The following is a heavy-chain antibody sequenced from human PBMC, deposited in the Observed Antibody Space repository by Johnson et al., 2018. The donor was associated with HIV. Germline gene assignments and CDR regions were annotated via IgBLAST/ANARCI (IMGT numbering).Heavy chain of an antibody. CDR2: ISYDGSNK. CDR1: GFTFSSYG. CDR3: ARGGWAVLDAFDI. J-gene: IGHJ3*02. V-gene: IGHV3-30*03. Sequence: QVQLVESGGGVVQPGRSLRLSCAASGFTFSSYGMHWVRQAPGKGLEWVAVISYDGSNKYYADSVKGRFTISRDNSKNTLYLQMGRLRAEDMAVYYCARGGWAVLDAFDIWGQGTMVTVSS. D-gene: IGHD2-15*01.